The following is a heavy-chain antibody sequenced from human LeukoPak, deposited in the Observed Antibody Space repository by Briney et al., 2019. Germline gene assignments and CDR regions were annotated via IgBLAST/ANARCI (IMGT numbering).Heavy chain of an antibody. CDR1: GGTFSSYA. D-gene: IGHD3-10*01. CDR3: ARDRTFYYGSGSYYNGYFQH. V-gene: IGHV1-69*05. CDR2: IIPIFGTA. J-gene: IGHJ1*01. Sequence: GASVKVSCKASGGTFSSYAISWVRQAPGQGLEWMGRIIPIFGTANYAQKFQGRVTITTDESTSTAYMELSSLRSEDRAVYYCARDRTFYYGSGSYYNGYFQHWGQGTLVTVSS.